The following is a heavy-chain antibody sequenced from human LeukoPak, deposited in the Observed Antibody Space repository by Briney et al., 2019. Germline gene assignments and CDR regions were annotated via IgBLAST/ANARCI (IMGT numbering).Heavy chain of an antibody. CDR2: IYYSGST. V-gene: IGHV4-30-4*01. J-gene: IGHJ4*02. CDR1: GGSISSGDYY. CDR3: ARGLFGELWFDY. Sequence: SETLSLTCTDSGGSISSGDYYWSWIRQPPGKGLEWIGYIYYSGSTYYNPSLKSRVTIPVDTSKNQFSLKLSSVTAADTAVYYCARGLFGELWFDYWGQGTLVTVSS. D-gene: IGHD3-10*02.